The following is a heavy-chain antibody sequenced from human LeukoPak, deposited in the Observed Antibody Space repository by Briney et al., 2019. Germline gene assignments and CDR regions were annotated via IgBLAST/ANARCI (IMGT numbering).Heavy chain of an antibody. V-gene: IGHV1-2*02. CDR3: ARDGGYYGSGSYQY. CDR2: INPNNGVT. Sequence: GASVKVSCKASGDTFSSYGISWVRQAPGQGLEWMGWINPNNGVTNFAQKIQGRVTMTRDISTAYMELSRLRSDDTAVYYCARDGGYYGSGSYQYWGQGTLVTVAS. CDR1: GDTFSSYG. J-gene: IGHJ4*02. D-gene: IGHD3-10*01.